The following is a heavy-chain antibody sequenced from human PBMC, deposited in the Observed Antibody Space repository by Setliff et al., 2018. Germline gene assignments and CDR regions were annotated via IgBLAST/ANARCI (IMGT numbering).Heavy chain of an antibody. CDR3: ARGRNVAARLLDS. CDR2: VSRSGST. Sequence: SETLSLTCTVSGDSFSGHHWSWIRQPPGKGLEWIGYVSRSGSTKYNPSLKSRVTISIDTSNNQFSLKVTSVTAADTGIYYCARGRNVAARLLDSWGQGARVTV. V-gene: IGHV4-59*11. CDR1: GDSFSGHH. J-gene: IGHJ4*02. D-gene: IGHD6-6*01.